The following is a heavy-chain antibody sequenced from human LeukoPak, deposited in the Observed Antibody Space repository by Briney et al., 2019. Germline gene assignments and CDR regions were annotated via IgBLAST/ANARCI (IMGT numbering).Heavy chain of an antibody. D-gene: IGHD3-10*01. CDR1: GDSIRSDYW. V-gene: IGHV4-4*02. Sequence: ASETLSLTCGVSGDSIRSDYWFSWVRQPPGKGLEWIGEIHHSGNTNYKTSLKSRVTISVDKSKNQVSLKVNSVTAADTAVHYCARAVGGDGSGSLWGPGTLVTVSS. CDR3: ARAVGGDGSGSL. J-gene: IGHJ4*02. CDR2: IHHSGNT.